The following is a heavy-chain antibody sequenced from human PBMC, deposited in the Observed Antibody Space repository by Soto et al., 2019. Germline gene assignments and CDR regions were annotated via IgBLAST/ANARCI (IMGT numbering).Heavy chain of an antibody. D-gene: IGHD3-10*01. V-gene: IGHV3-23*01. CDR3: ASPHPDYYGSGTHVQPFDY. CDR2: ISGSGGST. CDR1: GFTFSSYA. Sequence: GGSLRLSCAASGFTFSSYAMIWVRQAPGKGLEWVSAISGSGGSTYYADSVKGRFTISRDNSKNTLYLQMNSLRAEDTAVYYCASPHPDYYGSGTHVQPFDYWGQGTLVTVSS. J-gene: IGHJ4*01.